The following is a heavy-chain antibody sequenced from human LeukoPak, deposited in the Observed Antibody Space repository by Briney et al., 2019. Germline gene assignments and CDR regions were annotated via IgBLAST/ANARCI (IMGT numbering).Heavy chain of an antibody. CDR1: GFTFSSYSMN. Sequence: GSLRLSCAASGFTFSSYSMNWVRQPPGKGLEWIGSIYYSGSTYYNPSLKSRVTISVDTSKNQFSLKLSSVTAADTAVYYCARAGVAVAGTPNWFDPWGQGTLVTVSS. V-gene: IGHV4-39*01. CDR2: IYYSGST. CDR3: ARAGVAVAGTPNWFDP. J-gene: IGHJ5*02. D-gene: IGHD6-19*01.